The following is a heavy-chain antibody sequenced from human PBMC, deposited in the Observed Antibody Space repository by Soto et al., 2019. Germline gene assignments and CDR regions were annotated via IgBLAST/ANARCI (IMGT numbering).Heavy chain of an antibody. CDR3: AKDDEWDYYDSSGYYY. Sequence: GGSLRLSCAASGFTFSSYAMSWVRQAPGKGLEWVSAISRSGGSTYYADSVKGRFTISRDNSKNTLYLQMNSLRAEDTAVYYCAKDDEWDYYDSSGYYYWGQGTLVTVSS. D-gene: IGHD3-22*01. CDR1: GFTFSSYA. V-gene: IGHV3-23*01. CDR2: ISRSGGST. J-gene: IGHJ4*02.